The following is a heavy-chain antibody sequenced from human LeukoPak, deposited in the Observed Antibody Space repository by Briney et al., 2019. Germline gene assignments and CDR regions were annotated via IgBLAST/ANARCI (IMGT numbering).Heavy chain of an antibody. CDR1: GYTFTGYY. J-gene: IGHJ4*02. CDR2: INPNSGGT. CDR3: ARVAVPYYYDSSGYLTYFDY. Sequence: GASVKVSCKASGYTFTGYYMHWVRQAPGQGLEWMGWINPNSGGTNYARKFQGRVTMTRDTSISTAYMELSRLRSDDTAVYYCARVAVPYYYDSSGYLTYFDYWGQGTLVTVSS. V-gene: IGHV1-2*02. D-gene: IGHD3-22*01.